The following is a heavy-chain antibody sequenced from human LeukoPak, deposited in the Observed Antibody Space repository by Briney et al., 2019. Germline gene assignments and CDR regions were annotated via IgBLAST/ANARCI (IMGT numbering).Heavy chain of an antibody. CDR1: EFTFRSRS. D-gene: IGHD1-26*01. CDR3: AKEYSGSFSPFPSYFDY. Sequence: GGSLRLSCATSEFTFRSRSMAWVRQAPGKGLEWVSSISSRSTYIFYADSVKGRFTISRDNTKNLLFLQMNSLRADDTGVYSCAKEYSGSFSPFPSYFDYWGQGTLVTVSS. J-gene: IGHJ4*02. V-gene: IGHV3-21*06. CDR2: ISSRSTYI.